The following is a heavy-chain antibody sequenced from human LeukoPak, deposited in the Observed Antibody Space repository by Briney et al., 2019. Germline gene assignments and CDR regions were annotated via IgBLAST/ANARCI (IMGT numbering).Heavy chain of an antibody. CDR2: ISWNSGFI. Sequence: PGGSLRLSCAASGFTFDDYAMHWVWQAPGKGLEWVSGISWNSGFIGYADSVKGRFTISRDNAKLYLQMNILRAEDTAVYYCVRDLDSVAFFWGQGTLVTVSS. V-gene: IGHV3-9*01. J-gene: IGHJ4*02. CDR3: VRDLDSVAFF. D-gene: IGHD1-1*01. CDR1: GFTFDDYA.